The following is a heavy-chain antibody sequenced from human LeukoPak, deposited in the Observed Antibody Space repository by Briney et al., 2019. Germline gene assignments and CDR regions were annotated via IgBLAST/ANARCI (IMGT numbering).Heavy chain of an antibody. Sequence: SETLSLTCTVSGGPISSSNYYWGWICQPPGKGLEWIGSIYYSGTTYYNPSLKSRVTISVDTSKNQFSLKLTSVTASDTAVYYCARGQVRGIIPIWFDPWGQGTLVTVSS. J-gene: IGHJ5*02. CDR3: ARGQVRGIIPIWFDP. CDR2: IYYSGTT. D-gene: IGHD3-10*01. CDR1: GGPISSSNYY. V-gene: IGHV4-39*07.